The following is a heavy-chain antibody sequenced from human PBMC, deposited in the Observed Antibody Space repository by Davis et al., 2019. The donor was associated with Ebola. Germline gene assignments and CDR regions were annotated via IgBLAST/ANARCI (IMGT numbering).Heavy chain of an antibody. V-gene: IGHV4-34*01. Sequence: SQTLSLTCAVYGGSFSGYYWGWIRQPPGKGLEWIGEINHSETTNYNPSLKSRVTTSVDTSKNQFSLKMTSVTAADTAVYYCARGSFDNGSGSHYYNYWGQGTLVTVSS. D-gene: IGHD3-10*01. J-gene: IGHJ4*02. CDR2: INHSETT. CDR1: GGSFSGYY. CDR3: ARGSFDNGSGSHYYNY.